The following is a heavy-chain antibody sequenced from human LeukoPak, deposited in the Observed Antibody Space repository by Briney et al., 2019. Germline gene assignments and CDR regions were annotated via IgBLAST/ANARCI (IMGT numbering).Heavy chain of an antibody. D-gene: IGHD4-17*01. J-gene: IGHJ6*02. Sequence: SVKVSCKASGGTFSSYAISWVRQAPGQGLEWMGRIIPILGIANYAQKFQGRVTITADKSTSTACMELSSLRSEDTAVYYCARDRGYGDYVGYYYYGMDVWGQGTTVTVSS. CDR1: GGTFSSYA. V-gene: IGHV1-69*04. CDR3: ARDRGYGDYVGYYYYGMDV. CDR2: IIPILGIA.